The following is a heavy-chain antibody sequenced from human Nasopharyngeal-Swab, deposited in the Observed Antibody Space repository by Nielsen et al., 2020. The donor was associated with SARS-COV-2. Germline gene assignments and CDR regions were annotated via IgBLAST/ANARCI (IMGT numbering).Heavy chain of an antibody. D-gene: IGHD1-26*01. CDR1: GFTFNSYG. CDR2: ISFDGSRA. J-gene: IGHJ3*02. CDR3: AKLGGSYYVGHNDAFDI. Sequence: GESLKISCAASGFTFNSYGMHWVRQAPGKGLEWLAVISFDGSRAYHAESMKGRFTISRDNSKNTVYLQLDSLRSEDTAVYYCAKLGGSYYVGHNDAFDIWGQGTMVTVSS. V-gene: IGHV3-30*18.